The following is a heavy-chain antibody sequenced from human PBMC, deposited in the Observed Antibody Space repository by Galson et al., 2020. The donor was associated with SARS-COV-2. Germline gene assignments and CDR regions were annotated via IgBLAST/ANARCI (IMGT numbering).Heavy chain of an antibody. J-gene: IGHJ5*02. V-gene: IGHV1-2*02. Sequence: ASVKVSCKASGYTFTGYYMHWVRQAPGQGLEWMGWINPNSGGTNYAQKFQGRVTMTRDTSISTAYMELSSLRSDDTAVYYCAFGGPRYGDFWSGDYLSVAGWYNRFDAWGQGTLVTVSS. CDR2: INPNSGGT. CDR1: GYTFTGYY. CDR3: AFGGPRYGDFWSGDYLSVAGWYNRFDA. D-gene: IGHD3-3*01.